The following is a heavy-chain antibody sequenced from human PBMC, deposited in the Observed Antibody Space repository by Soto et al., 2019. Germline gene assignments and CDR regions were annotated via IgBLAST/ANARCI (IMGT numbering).Heavy chain of an antibody. Sequence: SVKVSCKASGGTFSSYAISWVRQAPGQGLEWMGGIISIFGTANYAQKFQGRVTITADESTSTAYMELSSLRSEDTAVYYCASTTPCTNGVCYTPDAFDIWGQGTMVTVSS. CDR2: IISIFGTA. D-gene: IGHD2-8*01. CDR3: ASTTPCTNGVCYTPDAFDI. J-gene: IGHJ3*02. CDR1: GGTFSSYA. V-gene: IGHV1-69*13.